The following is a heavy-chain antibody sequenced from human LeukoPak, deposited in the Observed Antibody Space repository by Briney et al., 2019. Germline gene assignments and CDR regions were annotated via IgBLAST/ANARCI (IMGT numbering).Heavy chain of an antibody. CDR1: GFTFSSYA. J-gene: IGHJ4*02. D-gene: IGHD2-8*01. CDR3: ARDRGDIVLMVYAPTLFDY. V-gene: IGHV3-20*04. CDR2: INWNGGST. Sequence: GGSLRLSCAASGFTFSSYAMSWVRQAPGKGLEWVSGINWNGGSTGYADSVKGRFTISRDNAKNSLYLQMNSLRAEDTALYYCARDRGDIVLMVYAPTLFDYWGQGTLVTVSS.